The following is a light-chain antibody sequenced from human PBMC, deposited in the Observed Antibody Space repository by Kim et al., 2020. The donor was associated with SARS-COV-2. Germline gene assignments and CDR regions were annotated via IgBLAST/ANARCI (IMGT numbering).Light chain of an antibody. V-gene: IGLV3-19*01. CDR1: RLRCYY. J-gene: IGLJ7*01. CDR2: GRN. Sequence: SSELTQDPTESVAVGQTVRITCQGDRLRCYYATWYQQKPRQAPVLVIYGRNNRPSGIPDRFFGSTSGNTASLTISGAQAEDVAHFYCQSRVNGGNGVFGVGTQLTV. CDR3: QSRVNGGNGV.